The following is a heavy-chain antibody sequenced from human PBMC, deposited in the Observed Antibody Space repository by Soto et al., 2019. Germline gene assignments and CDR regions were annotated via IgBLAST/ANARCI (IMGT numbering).Heavy chain of an antibody. J-gene: IGHJ4*02. CDR1: GFTFSSYD. D-gene: IGHD3-22*01. CDR2: IGTAGDT. V-gene: IGHV3-13*04. CDR3: ARAIGPTLFDY. Sequence: PXESLLLSCSASGFTFSSYDMHWVRQGPGKGLEWVSAIGTAGDTNYAGSVKGRFTISRENAKNSLYLQMNSLRAGDTAIYFCARAIGPTLFDYWGQGTLVTVSS.